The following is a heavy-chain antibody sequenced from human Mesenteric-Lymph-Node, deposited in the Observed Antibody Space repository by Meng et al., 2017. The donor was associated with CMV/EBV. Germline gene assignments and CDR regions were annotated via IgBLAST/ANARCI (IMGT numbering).Heavy chain of an antibody. D-gene: IGHD2-2*01. Sequence: SETLSLTCTVSGGSISSSSYYWGWIRQPPGKGLEWIGYIYYSGSTYYNPSLKSRVTISVDTSKNQFSLKLSSVTAADTAVYYCARGLQLLHTFDYWGQGTLVTVSS. V-gene: IGHV4-31*03. CDR3: ARGLQLLHTFDY. CDR2: IYYSGST. CDR1: GGSISSSSYY. J-gene: IGHJ4*02.